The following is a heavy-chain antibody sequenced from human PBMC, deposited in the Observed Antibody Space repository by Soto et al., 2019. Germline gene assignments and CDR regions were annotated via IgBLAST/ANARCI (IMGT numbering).Heavy chain of an antibody. Sequence: QITLKESGPPLVKPTQTLTLTCTFSGFSLSTSGVGVGWIRQPPGKALEWLALIYWDDDKRYSPSLKSRLTITKDTSKNQVVLTMTNMDPVDTATYYCAHPDSSGYLFDYWGQGTLVTVSS. D-gene: IGHD3-22*01. CDR1: GFSLSTSGVG. J-gene: IGHJ4*02. CDR3: AHPDSSGYLFDY. V-gene: IGHV2-5*02. CDR2: IYWDDDK.